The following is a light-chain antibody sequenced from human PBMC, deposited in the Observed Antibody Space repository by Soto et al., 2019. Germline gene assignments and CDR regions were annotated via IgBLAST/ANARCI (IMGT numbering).Light chain of an antibody. Sequence: DIVMTQSPLSLPVTPGEPASISCRSSQSLLHSNGYNYLDWYLQKPGQSPQLLIYLGSNRASGVPDGFSGSGSGTDFTLKISRVEAEDVGVYYCMQALQTPTFGGGTKVDIK. V-gene: IGKV2-28*01. CDR1: QSLLHSNGYNY. CDR2: LGS. CDR3: MQALQTPT. J-gene: IGKJ4*01.